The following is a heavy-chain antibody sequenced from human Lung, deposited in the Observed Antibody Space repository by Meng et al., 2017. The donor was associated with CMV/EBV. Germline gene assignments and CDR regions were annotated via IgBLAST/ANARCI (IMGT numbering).Heavy chain of an antibody. Sequence: GSLRLSXTVSGGSISSYYWSWIRQPPGKGLEDIGYIYYSGSTSYNPSLKSRVTISVDTSKNQFSLKLSSVTAADTAVYYCARHGSGSYFYGMDVWGQGTTVTVSS. CDR3: ARHGSGSYFYGMDV. D-gene: IGHD3-10*01. CDR1: GGSISSYY. J-gene: IGHJ6*02. V-gene: IGHV4-59*01. CDR2: IYYSGST.